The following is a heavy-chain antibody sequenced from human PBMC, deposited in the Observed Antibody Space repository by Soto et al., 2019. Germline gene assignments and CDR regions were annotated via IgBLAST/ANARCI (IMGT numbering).Heavy chain of an antibody. J-gene: IGHJ4*02. V-gene: IGHV4-39*07. D-gene: IGHD2-8*02. CDR2: IYYRGST. CDR3: ARDKITGLFDY. Sequence: PSETLSLTCTVSGGSIRSSSYYWGWIRQPPGKGLEWIGSIYYRGSTNYNPSLKSRVTISVDTSKNQFSLKLTSVTAADTAVYYCARDKITGLFDYWGQGTLVTVSS. CDR1: GGSIRSSSYY.